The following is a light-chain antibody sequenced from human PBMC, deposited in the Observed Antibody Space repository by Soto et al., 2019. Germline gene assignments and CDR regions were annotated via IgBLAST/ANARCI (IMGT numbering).Light chain of an antibody. CDR3: CSYAGSSTYVV. J-gene: IGLJ2*01. V-gene: IGLV2-23*01. CDR2: EGS. CDR1: SSYVGSYNL. Sequence: QSALTQPASVSGSPGQSITISCTGTSSYVGSYNLVSWFQQHPGKAPKLMIYEGSKRPSGVSNRFSVSKSGNTASLTISGLQAEDEADYFCCSYAGSSTYVVFGGGTQLTVL.